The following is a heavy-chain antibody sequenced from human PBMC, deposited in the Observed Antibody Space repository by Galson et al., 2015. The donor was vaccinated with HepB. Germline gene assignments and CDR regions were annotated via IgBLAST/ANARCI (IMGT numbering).Heavy chain of an antibody. V-gene: IGHV3-7*04. J-gene: IGHJ4*02. D-gene: IGHD1-7*01. Sequence: SLRLSCAASGFIFSNYWINWVRQAPGKGLEWVANIKQDGSEKYYVDSVKGRFTISRDNAKNSLYLQMNSLRAEDTAVYYCARASSLSITGTSLYYFDYWGQGTLVTVSS. CDR3: ARASSLSITGTSLYYFDY. CDR2: IKQDGSEK. CDR1: GFIFSNYW.